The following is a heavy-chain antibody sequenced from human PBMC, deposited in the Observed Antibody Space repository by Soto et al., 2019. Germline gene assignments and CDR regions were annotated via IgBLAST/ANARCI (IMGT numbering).Heavy chain of an antibody. J-gene: IGHJ4*02. CDR1: GFTFSSFE. Sequence: VGSLRLSCVGSGFTFSSFEMNWVRQTPGKGLEWLSYIGRSGETIYYADSVKGRFTISRDNAKSSLFLQMTGLRDEDTGIYYCARDSRGGAARRPTFYYWGRGTLVTVSS. CDR2: IGRSGETI. CDR3: ARDSRGGAARRPTFYY. D-gene: IGHD6-6*01. V-gene: IGHV3-48*03.